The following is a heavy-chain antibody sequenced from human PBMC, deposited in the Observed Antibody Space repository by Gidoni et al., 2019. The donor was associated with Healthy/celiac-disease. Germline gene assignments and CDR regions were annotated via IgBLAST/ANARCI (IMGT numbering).Heavy chain of an antibody. CDR3: ARNGWYCGYEEWYYYYYMDV. CDR1: GGSVRGDE. Sequence: QVQLQQWGAGRLKPWETMYRTRAVYGGSVRGDEWSWVRPPPGQGLEWIGELNHRGSANYNPSLKSRVTISVDTSKNQFSLKLSSVTAADTAVYYCARNGWYCGYEEWYYYYYMDVWGKGTTVTVSS. J-gene: IGHJ6*03. D-gene: IGHD5-12*01. CDR2: LNHRGSA. V-gene: IGHV4-34*01.